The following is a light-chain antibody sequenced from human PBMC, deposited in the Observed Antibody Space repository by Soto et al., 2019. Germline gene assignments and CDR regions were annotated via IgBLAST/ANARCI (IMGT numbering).Light chain of an antibody. CDR3: LQDYIYPWT. V-gene: IGKV1-6*01. J-gene: IGKJ1*01. Sequence: IQMTQSPSSLSASVGDRVTITCRASQDIGNDLGWYQQKPGKAPKLLIYAASSLQSGVPSRFSGSGSGTDFTLTISSLQPEDFATYYCLQDYIYPWTFGQGTKVEIK. CDR2: AAS. CDR1: QDIGND.